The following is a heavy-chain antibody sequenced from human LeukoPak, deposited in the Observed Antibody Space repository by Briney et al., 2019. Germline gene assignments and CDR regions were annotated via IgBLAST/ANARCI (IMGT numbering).Heavy chain of an antibody. CDR3: TRGQYYSDSSGFSLADYFHH. CDR2: IKSDGTTT. Sequence: AGGSLRLSCAASGFTFSSYWMHWVRQAPGQGPVGVSRIKSDGTTTTYADSVRGRFTISRDTAKNILYIQMNSLKAEDTAVYYCTRGQYYSDSSGFSLADYFHHWGQGSLVTVSS. J-gene: IGHJ1*01. V-gene: IGHV3-74*01. CDR1: GFTFSSYW. D-gene: IGHD3-22*01.